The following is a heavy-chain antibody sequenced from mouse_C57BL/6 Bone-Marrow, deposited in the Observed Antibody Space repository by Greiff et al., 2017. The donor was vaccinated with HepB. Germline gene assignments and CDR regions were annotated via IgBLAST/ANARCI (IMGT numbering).Heavy chain of an antibody. CDR3: ARQDYGSSLYAMDY. CDR2: ISSGGSYT. Sequence: EVKLMESGGDLVKPGGSLKLSCAASGFTFSSYGMSWVRQTPDKRLEWVATISSGGSYTYYPDSVKGRFTISRDNAKNTLYLQMSSLKSEDTAMYYCARQDYGSSLYAMDYWGQGTSVTVSS. V-gene: IGHV5-6*01. D-gene: IGHD1-1*01. J-gene: IGHJ4*01. CDR1: GFTFSSYG.